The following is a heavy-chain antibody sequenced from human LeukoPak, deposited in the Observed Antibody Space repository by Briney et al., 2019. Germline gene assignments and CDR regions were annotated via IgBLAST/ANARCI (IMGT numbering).Heavy chain of an antibody. CDR1: GYTFTAYY. D-gene: IGHD1-20*01. CDR2: INGNSGST. Sequence: ASVKVSCKTSGYTFTAYYIQWVRQAPGQGLEWMGWINGNSGSTNYAQQFQGRVTMTRDTSIRTAYMEPNNLTSDDTAVYYCVRDRYDITGKPFDTWGQGTLVTVSS. CDR3: VRDRYDITGKPFDT. J-gene: IGHJ4*02. V-gene: IGHV1-2*02.